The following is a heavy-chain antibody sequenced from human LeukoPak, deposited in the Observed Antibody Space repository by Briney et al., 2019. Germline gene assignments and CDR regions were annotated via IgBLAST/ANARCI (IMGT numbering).Heavy chain of an antibody. J-gene: IGHJ6*02. CDR1: GYTFTSYG. V-gene: IGHV1-18*01. CDR3: ARDLVVVAATGRDYYYGMDV. Sequence: ASVKVSCTASGYTFTSYGISWVRQAPGQGLEWMGWISAYNGNTNYAQKLQGRVTMTTDTSTSTAYMELRSLRSDDTAVYYCARDLVVVAATGRDYYYGMDVWGQGTTVTVSS. D-gene: IGHD2-15*01. CDR2: ISAYNGNT.